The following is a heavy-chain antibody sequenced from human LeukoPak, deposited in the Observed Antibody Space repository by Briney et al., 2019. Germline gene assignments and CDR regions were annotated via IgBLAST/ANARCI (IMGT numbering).Heavy chain of an antibody. V-gene: IGHV3-7*01. Sequence: GGSLRLSCAASGFTFSSYWMSWVRQAPGKGLEWVANIKQDGSERYYVDSVKGRFTISRDNAKNSLYLQMNSLRAEDTAVYYCARGYYDNPYYFDYWGQGTLVTVSS. J-gene: IGHJ4*02. CDR1: GFTFSSYW. CDR3: ARGYYDNPYYFDY. D-gene: IGHD3-22*01. CDR2: IKQDGSER.